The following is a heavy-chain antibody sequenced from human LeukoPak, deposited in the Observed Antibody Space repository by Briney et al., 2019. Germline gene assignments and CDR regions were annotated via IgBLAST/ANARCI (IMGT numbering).Heavy chain of an antibody. Sequence: GGSLRLSCAGSGFTFRSYWMSWVRQAPGKGLEWVANIEQDGSEKYYMDSVKGRFSISRDNAKNSLYLQMNALRAEDTAVYYCAADEGYSYGTNYYYYGMAVWGQGTTVTVSS. V-gene: IGHV3-7*02. CDR2: IEQDGSEK. D-gene: IGHD3-10*01. CDR3: AADEGYSYGTNYYYYGMAV. J-gene: IGHJ6*02. CDR1: GFTFRSYW.